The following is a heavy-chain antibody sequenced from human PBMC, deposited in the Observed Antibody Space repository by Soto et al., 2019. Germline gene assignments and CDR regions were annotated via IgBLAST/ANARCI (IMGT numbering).Heavy chain of an antibody. CDR1: GGTFSSYA. V-gene: IGHV1-69*01. CDR2: IIPIFGTA. Sequence: QVQLVQSGAEVKKPGSSVKVSCKASGGTFSSYAISWVRQAPGQGLEWMGGIIPIFGTANYAQKFQGRVTITAHESTSTAYMELSSLRSEDTAVYYCARDLSRVSHAPHYFDYWGQGTLVTVSS. J-gene: IGHJ4*02. CDR3: ARDLSRVSHAPHYFDY.